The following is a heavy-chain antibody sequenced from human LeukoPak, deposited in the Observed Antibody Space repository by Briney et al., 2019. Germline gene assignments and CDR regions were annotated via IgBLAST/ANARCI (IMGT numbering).Heavy chain of an antibody. CDR3: ARGGYGDYVYDAFDI. V-gene: IGHV3-33*01. J-gene: IGHJ3*02. Sequence: GGSLRLSCAASGFTFSSYGMHWVRQAPGKGLEWVAVIWYDGSSKYYADSVKGRFTISRDSSKNTLYLQMNSLRAEDTAVYYCARGGYGDYVYDAFDIWGQGTMVTVSS. CDR2: IWYDGSSK. D-gene: IGHD4-17*01. CDR1: GFTFSSYG.